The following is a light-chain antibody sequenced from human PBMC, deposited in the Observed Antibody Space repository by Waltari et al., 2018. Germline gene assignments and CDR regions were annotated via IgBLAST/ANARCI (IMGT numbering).Light chain of an antibody. Sequence: EVVMTQSPATLSVSPGERATLSCRASQGVGSNLAWYKQKPGQAPRLLIYGASTRATGIPVRVSGSGYGREFTITISSLQSEDCAIYYCQQYNNWPETFGQGTKVDIK. CDR1: QGVGSN. J-gene: IGKJ1*01. V-gene: IGKV3-15*01. CDR2: GAS. CDR3: QQYNNWPET.